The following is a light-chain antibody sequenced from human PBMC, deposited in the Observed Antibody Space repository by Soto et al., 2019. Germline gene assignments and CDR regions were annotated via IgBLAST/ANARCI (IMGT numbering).Light chain of an antibody. CDR1: QSISTW. V-gene: IGKV1-5*01. CDR3: QQYNSYTT. CDR2: DAS. J-gene: IGKJ2*01. Sequence: DIRMAQSPSTLSASVGDRVTITCRASQSISTWLAWYQQKPGKAPKLLIYDASSLQSGVPSRFSGHGSGTDFTLTISSLQPDDFATYYCQQYNSYTTFGQGTNLEIK.